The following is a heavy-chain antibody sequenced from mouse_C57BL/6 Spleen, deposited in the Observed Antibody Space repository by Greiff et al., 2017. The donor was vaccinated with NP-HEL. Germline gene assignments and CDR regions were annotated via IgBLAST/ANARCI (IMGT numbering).Heavy chain of an antibody. V-gene: IGHV1-64*01. J-gene: IGHJ4*01. CDR3: ARTYGSSRYYAMDY. D-gene: IGHD1-1*01. Sequence: VQLQQPGAELVKPGASVKLSCKASGYTFTSYWMHWVKQRPGQGLEWIGMIHPNSGSTNYNEKFKSKATLTVDKSSSTAYMQLSSLTSEDSAVYYCARTYGSSRYYAMDYWGLGTSVTVSS. CDR2: IHPNSGST. CDR1: GYTFTSYW.